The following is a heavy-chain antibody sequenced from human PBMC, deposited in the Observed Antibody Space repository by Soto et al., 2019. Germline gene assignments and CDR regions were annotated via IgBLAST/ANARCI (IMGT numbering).Heavy chain of an antibody. Sequence: GGSLRLSCAASGFTFSSYAMSWVRQAPGKGLEWVSAISGSGGSTYYADSVKGRFTISRGNSKNTLYLQMNSLRAEDTAVYYCAKDQKPDCSSTSCYEVEYFQHWGQGTLVTVSS. D-gene: IGHD2-2*01. V-gene: IGHV3-23*01. J-gene: IGHJ1*01. CDR2: ISGSGGST. CDR3: AKDQKPDCSSTSCYEVEYFQH. CDR1: GFTFSSYA.